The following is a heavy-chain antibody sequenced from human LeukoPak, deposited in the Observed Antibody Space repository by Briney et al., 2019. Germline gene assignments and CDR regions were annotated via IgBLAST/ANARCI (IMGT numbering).Heavy chain of an antibody. V-gene: IGHV3-21*01. CDR3: VRGDRRDY. D-gene: IGHD2-21*01. CDR1: RFTFSTYT. J-gene: IGHJ4*02. CDR2: ISDSGGAT. Sequence: GGSLRLSCAASRFTFSTYTMNWVRQAPGKGLQWVSSISDSGGATFYADSLRGRFTISRDNAKNSLYLQMNSLTAEDTAVYYCVRGDRRDYWGQGTLVTVSS.